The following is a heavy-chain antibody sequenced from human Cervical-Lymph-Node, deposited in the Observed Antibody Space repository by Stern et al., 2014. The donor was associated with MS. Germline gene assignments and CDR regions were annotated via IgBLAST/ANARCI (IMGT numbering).Heavy chain of an antibody. CDR1: GSTFTSLG. CDR2: ISAYNGNT. V-gene: IGHV1-18*01. Sequence: VQLVQSGAEVKKPGASVKVSCKASGSTFTSLGISWVRQAPGRGLERMGWISAYNGNTSYAQRLNGRVNLATETSTSTAYMELRSLTSDDTAVYYCASGSLEGFDPWGQGTLVTVSS. D-gene: IGHD5-24*01. CDR3: ASGSLEGFDP. J-gene: IGHJ5*02.